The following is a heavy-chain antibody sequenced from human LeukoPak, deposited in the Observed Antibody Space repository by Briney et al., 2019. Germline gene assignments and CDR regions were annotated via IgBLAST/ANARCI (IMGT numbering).Heavy chain of an antibody. J-gene: IGHJ4*02. V-gene: IGHV3-74*01. Sequence: GGSLRLSCAASGFTFSNYWMHWVRQDPGKGLVWVSFINPDGSTTNYADSVKGRFTISRDNAKNALYLQMNSLRAEDTAVYYCAKELHYGSADYWGQGTLVTVSS. CDR3: AKELHYGSADY. D-gene: IGHD3-10*01. CDR1: GFTFSNYW. CDR2: INPDGSTT.